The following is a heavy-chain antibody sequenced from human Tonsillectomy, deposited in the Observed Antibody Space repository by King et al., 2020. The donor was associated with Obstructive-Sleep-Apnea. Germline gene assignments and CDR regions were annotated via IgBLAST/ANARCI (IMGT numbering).Heavy chain of an antibody. Sequence: VQLQQWGAGLLKPSETLSLTCAVFGGSFSDYYWSWIRQPPGKGLEWIGEINHSGSTNYNPSRKSRVTISVATSKNQFSLQLNSVTAADTAVYYCARGSGAAAVNWFDPWGQGTLVTVSS. CDR2: INHSGST. D-gene: IGHD6-13*01. V-gene: IGHV4-34*01. CDR1: GGSFSDYY. CDR3: ARGSGAAAVNWFDP. J-gene: IGHJ5*02.